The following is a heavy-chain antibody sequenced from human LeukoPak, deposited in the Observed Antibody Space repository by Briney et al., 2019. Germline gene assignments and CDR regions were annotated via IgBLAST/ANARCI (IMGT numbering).Heavy chain of an antibody. CDR2: IYDSGSP. V-gene: IGHV4-59*01. CDR3: ARDGGRRGWFDP. J-gene: IGHJ5*02. Sequence: SETLSLTCTVSGGSLSSYYWTWIRQPPGKGLEWIGYIYDSGSPNYNPSLKSRVTISLDTSKNQFSLMLNSVTPADTAVYFCARDGGRRGWFDPWGQGTLVAVSS. CDR1: GGSLSSYY.